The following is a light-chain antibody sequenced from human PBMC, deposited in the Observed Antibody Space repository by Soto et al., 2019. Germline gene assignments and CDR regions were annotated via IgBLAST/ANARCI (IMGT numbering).Light chain of an antibody. Sequence: QAVVTQEPSLTVSPGGTVTLTCASSPGAVTSGYYPNWFQQKPGQAPSALIYSTSNKHSWTTARFSGSLLGGKAALTLSGVQPEDEAEYYCLLYYGGASFGGGTKLTVL. CDR3: LLYYGGAS. J-gene: IGLJ2*01. V-gene: IGLV7-43*01. CDR2: STS. CDR1: PGAVTSGYY.